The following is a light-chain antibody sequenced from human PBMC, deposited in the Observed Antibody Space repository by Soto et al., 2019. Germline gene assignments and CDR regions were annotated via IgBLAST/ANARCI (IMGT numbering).Light chain of an antibody. Sequence: QSALTQPASVSGSPGQSVTISCTGTSSDVGGYNYVSWYQQHPGKAPKLMIYGVTYRPSVVSNRFSGSKSGNTASLTISGLQAEDEADYYCSSYTTSSTRSVVFGGGTKVTVL. J-gene: IGLJ2*01. V-gene: IGLV2-14*01. CDR2: GVT. CDR1: SSDVGGYNY. CDR3: SSYTTSSTRSVV.